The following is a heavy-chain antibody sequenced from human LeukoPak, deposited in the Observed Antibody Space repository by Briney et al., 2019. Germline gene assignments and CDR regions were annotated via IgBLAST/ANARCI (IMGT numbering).Heavy chain of an antibody. Sequence: GGSLRLSCAASGFTFSSYAMNWVRQAPGKGLEWVSSISSSSSYIYYADSVKGRFTISRDNAKNSLYLQMNSLRAEDTAVYYCAREARVVPAAIYEGGFDYWGQGTLVTVSS. CDR2: ISSSSSYI. CDR3: AREARVVPAAIYEGGFDY. V-gene: IGHV3-21*01. D-gene: IGHD2-2*02. CDR1: GFTFSSYA. J-gene: IGHJ4*02.